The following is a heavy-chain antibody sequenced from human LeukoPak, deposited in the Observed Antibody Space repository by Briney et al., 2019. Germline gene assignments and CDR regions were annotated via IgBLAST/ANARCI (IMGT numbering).Heavy chain of an antibody. CDR1: GFTFSSYA. D-gene: IGHD6-19*01. J-gene: IGHJ5*02. CDR2: ISSNGGST. CDR3: AKARYNSGWYGLDP. Sequence: GGSLRLSCSASGFTFSSYAMHWVCQAPGKGLEYVSAISSNGGSTYYADSAKGRFTISRDNSKNTLYLQMDSLRAEDTAVYYCAKARYNSGWYGLDPWGQGTLVTVSS. V-gene: IGHV3-64*04.